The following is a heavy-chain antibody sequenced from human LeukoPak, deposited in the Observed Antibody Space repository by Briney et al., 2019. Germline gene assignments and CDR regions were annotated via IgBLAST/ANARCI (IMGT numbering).Heavy chain of an antibody. Sequence: GGSLRLSCTASGFTFGDYAMSWFRQAPGKGLEWVGFIRSKAYGGTTEYAASVKGRFTISRDDSKNTLYLQMNSLKTEDTAVYYCTTDGYCSGGSCPDYWGQGTLVTVSS. CDR2: IRSKAYGGTT. CDR1: GFTFGDYA. D-gene: IGHD2-15*01. V-gene: IGHV3-49*03. J-gene: IGHJ4*02. CDR3: TTDGYCSGGSCPDY.